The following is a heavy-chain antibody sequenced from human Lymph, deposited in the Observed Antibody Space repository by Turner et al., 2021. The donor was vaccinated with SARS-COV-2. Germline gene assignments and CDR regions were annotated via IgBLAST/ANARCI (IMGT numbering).Heavy chain of an antibody. J-gene: IGHJ4*02. CDR1: GFTFSTYS. Sequence: EVQLVESGGGLVKPGGSLRRFCAASGFTFSTYSMNWVRQAPGKGLEWISSISSTSSYIYYADSVKGRFTISRDDAKNSLFLQMNSLRAEDTAVYYCARDIPTTADYFDCWGQGTLVTVSS. V-gene: IGHV3-21*01. CDR3: ARDIPTTADYFDC. CDR2: ISSTSSYI. D-gene: IGHD4-17*01.